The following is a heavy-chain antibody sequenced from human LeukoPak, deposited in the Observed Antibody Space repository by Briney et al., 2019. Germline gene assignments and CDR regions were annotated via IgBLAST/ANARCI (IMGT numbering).Heavy chain of an antibody. CDR3: ARAVEGTAVKYHFDF. J-gene: IGHJ4*02. CDR2: IYYSGST. V-gene: IGHV4-61*01. Sequence: SETLSLTCTVSGGSVSSGSYYWSWIRQPPGKGLEWIGYIYYSGSTNYNPSLKSRVTISVDTSKNQSSLKLSSVTAADTAVYHCARAVEGTAVKYHFDFWGQGTLVTVSS. CDR1: GGSVSSGSYY. D-gene: IGHD6-19*01.